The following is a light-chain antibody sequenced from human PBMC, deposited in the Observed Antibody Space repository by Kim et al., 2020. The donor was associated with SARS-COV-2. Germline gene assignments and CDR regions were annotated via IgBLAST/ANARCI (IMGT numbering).Light chain of an antibody. Sequence: SAGDRVTITCLASQGISSHLAWYQQKPGKAPKLLIYAASTLQSGVPSRFSGSGSGTEFTLTISSLQPEDFTTYYCQQLNSYPRLTFGGGTKVDIK. CDR3: QQLNSYPRLT. CDR1: QGISSH. J-gene: IGKJ4*01. CDR2: AAS. V-gene: IGKV1-9*01.